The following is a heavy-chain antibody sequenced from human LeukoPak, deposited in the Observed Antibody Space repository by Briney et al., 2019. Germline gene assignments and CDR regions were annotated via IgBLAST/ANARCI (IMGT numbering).Heavy chain of an antibody. CDR1: GYTFSNFG. J-gene: IGHJ4*02. CDR2: ISGNNDNP. D-gene: IGHD2-2*01. CDR3: ARDGTSTDEY. Sequence: ASVRVSCKTSGYTFSNFGINWVRQAPGQGLEWMGWISGNNDNPNYGQKFQGRFTVTTDSSTSPAYMELRNLRFDDTAVYYCARDGTSTDEYWGQGTLVTVSS. V-gene: IGHV1-18*01.